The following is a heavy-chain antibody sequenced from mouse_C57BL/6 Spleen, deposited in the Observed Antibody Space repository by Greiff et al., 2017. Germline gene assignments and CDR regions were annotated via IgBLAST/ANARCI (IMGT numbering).Heavy chain of an antibody. CDR2: INPSSGYT. CDR1: GYTFTSYT. J-gene: IGHJ4*01. D-gene: IGHD1-1*01. V-gene: IGHV1-4*01. Sequence: QVQLQQSGAELARPGASVKMSCKASGYTFTSYTMHWVKQRPGQGLEWIGYINPSSGYTKYNQKFKDKATLTADKSSSTAYMQLSSLTSEDSAVYYCARGEDYGSSYWAMDYWGQGTSVTVSS. CDR3: ARGEDYGSSYWAMDY.